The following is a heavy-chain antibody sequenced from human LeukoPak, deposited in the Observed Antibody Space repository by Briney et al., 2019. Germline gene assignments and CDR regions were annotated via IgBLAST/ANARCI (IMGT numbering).Heavy chain of an antibody. J-gene: IGHJ4*02. Sequence: PGGSLRLSCAASGFPFNVQTMSWVRQAPGKGPDWVASMRQDGSEIYYVDSVKGRFTISRDNPKNSLYLQMNSLRAEDTAVYYCARGGATRGRFENWGQGTLVTVSS. CDR1: GFPFNVQT. CDR3: ARGGATRGRFEN. D-gene: IGHD1-26*01. CDR2: MRQDGSEI. V-gene: IGHV3-7*01.